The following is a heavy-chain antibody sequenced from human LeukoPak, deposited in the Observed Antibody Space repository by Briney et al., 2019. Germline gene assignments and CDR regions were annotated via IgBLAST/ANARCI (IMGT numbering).Heavy chain of an antibody. J-gene: IGHJ4*02. D-gene: IGHD3-9*01. Sequence: SETLSLTCTVSGGSISSGGYYWSWIRQHPGKGLEWIGYIYYSGSTYYNPSLKSRVTISVETSKNQFSLKLSSVTAADTAVYYCAREPAGDILTGYYGYYFDYWGQGTLVTVSS. CDR1: GGSISSGGYY. V-gene: IGHV4-31*03. CDR2: IYYSGST. CDR3: AREPAGDILTGYYGYYFDY.